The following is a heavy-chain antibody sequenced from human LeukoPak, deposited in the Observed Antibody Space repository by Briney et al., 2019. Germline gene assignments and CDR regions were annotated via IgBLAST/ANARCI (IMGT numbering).Heavy chain of an antibody. D-gene: IGHD6-19*01. J-gene: IGHJ4*02. CDR1: GGSISTYY. V-gene: IGHV4-4*07. CDR2: IHTSGSP. CDR3: ARAPEFSSGWLLDC. Sequence: SETLSLTCTVSGGSISTYYWSWIRQSAGKGLEWIGRIHTSGSPNYNPSLKSRVTMSVDTSKNQFSLKVSSVTAADTGVYYCARAPEFSSGWLLDCWGQGSLATVSS.